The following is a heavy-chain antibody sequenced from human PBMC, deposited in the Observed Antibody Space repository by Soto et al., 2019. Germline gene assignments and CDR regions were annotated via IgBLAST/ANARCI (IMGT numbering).Heavy chain of an antibody. CDR3: ARGGLRYFDWLLQFAD. J-gene: IGHJ4*02. CDR1: GFTFSSYW. V-gene: IGHV3-7*03. Sequence: PGGSLRLSCAASGFTFSSYWMSWVRQAPGKGLEWVANIKQDGSEKYYVDSVKGRFTISRDNAKNSLYLQMNSLRAEDTAVYYCARGGLRYFDWLLQFADWGQGTLVTVS. CDR2: IKQDGSEK. D-gene: IGHD3-9*01.